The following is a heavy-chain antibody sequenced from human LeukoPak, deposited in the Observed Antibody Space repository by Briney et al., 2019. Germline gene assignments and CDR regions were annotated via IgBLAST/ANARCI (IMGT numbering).Heavy chain of an antibody. V-gene: IGHV4-34*01. CDR3: ARGPRYGDHGRYFDL. D-gene: IGHD4-17*01. Sequence: KPSETLSLTCAVYGGSFSGYYWSWIRQPPGKGLEWIGEINHSGSTNYNPSLKSRVTISVDTSKNQFSLKLSSVTAADTAVYYCARGPRYGDHGRYFDLWGRGTLVTVSS. CDR1: GGSFSGYY. CDR2: INHSGST. J-gene: IGHJ2*01.